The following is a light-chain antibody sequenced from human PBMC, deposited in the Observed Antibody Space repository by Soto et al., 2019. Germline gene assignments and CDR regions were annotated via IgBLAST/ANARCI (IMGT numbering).Light chain of an antibody. CDR3: QQYGSSGT. CDR1: QSVSNNS. J-gene: IGKJ1*01. CDR2: GAS. Sequence: EIVLTQSPGTLWLSPVERATLSFMASQSVSNNSLAWYQQKPGPAPRLLIYGASNRATGIPDRFSGSGSGTDFTLTISRLEPEDFAVYYCQQYGSSGTFGQGTKVDI. V-gene: IGKV3-20*01.